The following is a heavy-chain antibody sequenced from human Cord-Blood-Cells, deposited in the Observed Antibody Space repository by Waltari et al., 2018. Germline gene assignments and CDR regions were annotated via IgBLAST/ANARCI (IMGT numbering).Heavy chain of an antibody. V-gene: IGHV4-4*02. CDR1: GGSISSSNW. CDR3: ARDRYCSGGSCYDGFDY. Sequence: QVQLQESGPGLVKPSGTLSLTCAVSGGSISSSNWWSWVRQPPGKGLEWIGEIYHSGSTNYNPALKSRVTISVDKSKNQFSLKLSSVTAADTAVYYCARDRYCSGGSCYDGFDYWGQGTLVTVSS. J-gene: IGHJ4*02. CDR2: IYHSGST. D-gene: IGHD2-15*01.